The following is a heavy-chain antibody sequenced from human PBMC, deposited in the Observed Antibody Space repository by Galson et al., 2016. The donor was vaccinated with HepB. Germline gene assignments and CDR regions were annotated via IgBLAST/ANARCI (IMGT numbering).Heavy chain of an antibody. CDR3: ARDHYDFWSAYIASLGGFIDY. CDR1: GFTFSTYN. D-gene: IGHD3-3*01. V-gene: IGHV3-21*01. Sequence: SLRLSCAASGFTFSTYNMNWVRQAPGKGLEWVSSISSSSTYIYCADSVKGRFTISRDNAKNSLYLQMNSLRAEDTAVYYCARDHYDFWSAYIASLGGFIDYWGQGTLVTVSS. J-gene: IGHJ4*02. CDR2: ISSSSTYI.